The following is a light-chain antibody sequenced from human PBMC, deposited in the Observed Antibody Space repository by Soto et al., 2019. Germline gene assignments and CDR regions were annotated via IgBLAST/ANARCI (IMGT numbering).Light chain of an antibody. J-gene: IGKJ4*01. Sequence: EIVLTQSPATLPLSPGERATLSCRASQSISSYLAWYQQQPGQTPRLLIYDASNRATGIPARFSGSGSGTDFTLTISSLEPEDFAVYHCQQRDSWPLTFGGGTKVEIK. CDR3: QQRDSWPLT. V-gene: IGKV3-11*01. CDR1: QSISSY. CDR2: DAS.